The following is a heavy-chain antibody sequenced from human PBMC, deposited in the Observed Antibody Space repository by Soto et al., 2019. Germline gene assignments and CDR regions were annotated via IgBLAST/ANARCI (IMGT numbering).Heavy chain of an antibody. Sequence: ASVKVSCKASGGTFSSYTISWVRQAPGQGLEWMGRIIPILGIANYAQKFQGRVTITADKSTSTAYMELSSLRSEDTAVYYCAKGYCSGGSCYGDAFDIWGQGTMVTVSS. J-gene: IGHJ3*02. CDR2: IIPILGIA. CDR3: AKGYCSGGSCYGDAFDI. V-gene: IGHV1-69*02. CDR1: GGTFSSYT. D-gene: IGHD2-15*01.